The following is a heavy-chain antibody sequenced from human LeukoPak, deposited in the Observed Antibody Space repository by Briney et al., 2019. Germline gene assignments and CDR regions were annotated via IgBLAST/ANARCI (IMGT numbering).Heavy chain of an antibody. D-gene: IGHD3-10*01. CDR3: AKELYYYGSGSYPFDY. J-gene: IGHJ4*02. CDR2: ISGSGENT. V-gene: IGHV3-23*01. CDR1: GFTFRGSA. Sequence: PGGSLRLSCAGSGFTFRGSAMHWVRQAPGKGLEWVSAISGSGENTYYADSVKGRFTISRDNSKNTLYLQMNSLRAEDTAVYYCAKELYYYGSGSYPFDYWGQGTLVTVSS.